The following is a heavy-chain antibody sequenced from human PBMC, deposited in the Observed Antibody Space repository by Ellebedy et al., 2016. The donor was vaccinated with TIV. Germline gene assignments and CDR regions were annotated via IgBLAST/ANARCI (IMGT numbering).Heavy chain of an antibody. V-gene: IGHV3-23*01. CDR2: IGLSDTST. CDR1: GFTFSSYA. J-gene: IGHJ5*02. CDR3: ARDWTRGGGYFASWFDP. D-gene: IGHD2/OR15-2a*01. Sequence: PGGSLRLSCAASGFTFSSYAMNWVRQAPGKGLEWVSGIGLSDTSTYYSDSVKGRFTISRDNSKNTIYLQMNSLRDEDTAVYYCARDWTRGGGYFASWFDPWGQGTPVTVSS.